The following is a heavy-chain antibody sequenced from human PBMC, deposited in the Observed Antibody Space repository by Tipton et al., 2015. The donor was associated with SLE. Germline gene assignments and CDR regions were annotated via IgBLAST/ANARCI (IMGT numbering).Heavy chain of an antibody. D-gene: IGHD6-13*01. J-gene: IGHJ4*02. Sequence: TLSLTCTVSGGSISSSNYYWGWIRQPPGKGLEWIGSIYYSGSTSYSPSLKSRVTISVHTSKNQFSLKLSSVTAADTAVYYCARQGAAAGPGGFDYWGQGTLVTVSS. CDR3: ARQGAAAGPGGFDY. CDR2: IYYSGST. CDR1: GGSISSSNYY. V-gene: IGHV4-39*07.